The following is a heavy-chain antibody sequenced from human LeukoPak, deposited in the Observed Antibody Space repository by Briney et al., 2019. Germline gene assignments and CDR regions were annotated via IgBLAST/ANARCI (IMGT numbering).Heavy chain of an antibody. CDR1: GFTFSSYS. CDR2: ISSSSSYI. J-gene: IGHJ4*02. CDR3: ARDFSDYGDFLYYFDY. D-gene: IGHD4-17*01. Sequence: GGSLRLSCAASGFTFSSYSMNWVRQAPGKGLEWVSSISSSSSYIYYADSVKGRFTISRDNAKNSLYLQMNSLRAEDTAVYYCARDFSDYGDFLYYFDYWGQGTLVTVSS. V-gene: IGHV3-21*01.